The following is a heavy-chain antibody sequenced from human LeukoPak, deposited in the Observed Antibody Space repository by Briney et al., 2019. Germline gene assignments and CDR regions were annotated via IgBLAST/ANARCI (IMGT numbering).Heavy chain of an antibody. CDR3: ARDLYGAERGY. CDR2: IYSGGST. CDR1: GFTVSSNY. V-gene: IGHV3-53*01. J-gene: IGHJ4*02. Sequence: GGSLRLSCVASGFTVSSNYMSWVRQAPGKGLEWVSVIYSGGSTYYADSVKGRFTISRDNSKNTLYLQMNSLRAEDTAVYYCARDLYGAERGYWGQGTLVTVSS. D-gene: IGHD4-17*01.